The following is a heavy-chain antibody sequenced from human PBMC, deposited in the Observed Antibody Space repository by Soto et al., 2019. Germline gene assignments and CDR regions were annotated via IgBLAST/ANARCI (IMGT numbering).Heavy chain of an antibody. D-gene: IGHD3-16*01. CDR3: ASLTLGGSGNYYYGMDV. J-gene: IGHJ6*02. Sequence: PGESLKISCNGSGYSFTIYCIGLVLRMPGKGLEWMGIIYPGDSDTRYSPSFQGQVTISADKSISTAYLQWSSLKASDTAMYYCASLTLGGSGNYYYGMDVWGQGTTVTVSS. CDR2: IYPGDSDT. CDR1: GYSFTIYC. V-gene: IGHV5-51*01.